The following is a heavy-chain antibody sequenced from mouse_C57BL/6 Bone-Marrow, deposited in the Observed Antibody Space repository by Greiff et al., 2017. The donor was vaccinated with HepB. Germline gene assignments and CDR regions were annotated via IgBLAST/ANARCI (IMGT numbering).Heavy chain of an antibody. J-gene: IGHJ3*01. CDR1: GYTFTSYW. V-gene: IGHV1-55*01. Sequence: VQLQQSGAELVKPGASVKMSCKASGYTFTSYWITWVKQRPGQGLEWIGDIYPGSGSTNYNEKFKSKATLTVDTSSSTAYMQLSSLTSEDSAVYYCARWDGSSPAWFAYWGQGTLVTVSA. CDR3: ARWDGSSPAWFAY. CDR2: IYPGSGST. D-gene: IGHD1-1*01.